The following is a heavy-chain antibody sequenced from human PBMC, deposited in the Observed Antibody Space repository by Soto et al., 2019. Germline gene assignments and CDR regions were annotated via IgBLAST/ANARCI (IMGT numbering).Heavy chain of an antibody. D-gene: IGHD3-3*01. V-gene: IGHV3-9*01. J-gene: IGHJ5*02. Sequence: GGSLRLSCAASGFTFDDYAMHWVRQAPGKGLEWVSGISWNSGSIGYADSVKGRFTISRDNAKNSLYLQMNSLRAEDTALYYCAKDSEVTIFGVGDNWFDPWGQGTLVTVSS. CDR3: AKDSEVTIFGVGDNWFDP. CDR1: GFTFDDYA. CDR2: ISWNSGSI.